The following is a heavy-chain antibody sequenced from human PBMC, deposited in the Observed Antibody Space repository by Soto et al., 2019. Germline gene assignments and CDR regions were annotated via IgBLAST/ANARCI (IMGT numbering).Heavy chain of an antibody. CDR3: ARDHGGGITLE. J-gene: IGHJ4*02. Sequence: QVQLVQSGAEVKKPGASVKVSCKASGYTFTSYAISWVRQAPGQGLEWMGRISASNGTTKYAQKAQCXVTMTTDTSTSTAYLELRSLSSDDTAVYYCARDHGGGITLEWGQGTLVTVSS. CDR1: GYTFTSYA. D-gene: IGHD3-16*01. V-gene: IGHV1-18*01. CDR2: ISASNGTT.